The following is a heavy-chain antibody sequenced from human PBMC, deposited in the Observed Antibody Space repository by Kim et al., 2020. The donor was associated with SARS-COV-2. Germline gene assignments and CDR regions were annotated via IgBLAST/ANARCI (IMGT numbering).Heavy chain of an antibody. CDR1: GFTFDDHA. V-gene: IGHV3-9*01. CDR3: AKGVSRLGELSPHFDY. Sequence: GGSLRLSCAASGFTFDDHAMHWVRQAPGKGLEWVSGISWNSGRLGYADSVKGRFTISRDNAKNSLYLQMNSLRAEDSAFYYCAKGVSRLGELSPHFDYWGQGTSVSVSS. D-gene: IGHD3-16*02. J-gene: IGHJ4*01. CDR2: ISWNSGRL.